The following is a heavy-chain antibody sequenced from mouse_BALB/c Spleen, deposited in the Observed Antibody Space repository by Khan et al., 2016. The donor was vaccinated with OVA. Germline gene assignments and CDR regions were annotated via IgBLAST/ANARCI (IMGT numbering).Heavy chain of an antibody. J-gene: IGHJ4*01. Sequence: QVQLKESGAELVKPGASVKLSCKASGYTFTSYWMHWVKLRPGQGFEWIGEINPNNGGTNYNEKFKRKATLTLDKSSSTAYMQLSSLTSEDSEVYYCTLGNYPYYEMDHWGQGTSVTVSS. CDR3: TLGNYPYYEMDH. CDR1: GYTFTSYW. CDR2: INPNNGGT. V-gene: IGHV1S81*02. D-gene: IGHD2-1*01.